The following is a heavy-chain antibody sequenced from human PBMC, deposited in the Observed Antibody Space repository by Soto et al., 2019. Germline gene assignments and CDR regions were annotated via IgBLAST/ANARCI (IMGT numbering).Heavy chain of an antibody. Sequence: QVQLVESGGGVVQPGRSLRLSCAASGFTFSSYAMHWVRQAPGKGLEWVAVISYDGSNKYYADSVKGRFTISRDNSKNTLYLQMNSLRAEDTAVYYCAREGVVPVATPWFDYWGQGTLVTVSS. CDR1: GFTFSSYA. CDR2: ISYDGSNK. V-gene: IGHV3-30-3*01. J-gene: IGHJ4*02. D-gene: IGHD2-2*02. CDR3: AREGVVPVATPWFDY.